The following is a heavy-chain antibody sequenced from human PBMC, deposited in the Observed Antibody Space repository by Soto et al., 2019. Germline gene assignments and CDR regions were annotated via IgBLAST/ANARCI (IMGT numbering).Heavy chain of an antibody. J-gene: IGHJ6*02. D-gene: IGHD3-3*01. Sequence: QVQLVESGGGVVQPGRSLRLSCAASGFTFSSYAMHWVRQAPGKGLEWVAVISYDGSNKYYADSVKGRFTISRDNSKNTLYLQMNSLRAEDTAVYYCAREVTIFGVVMGAYYYGMDVWGQGTTVTVSS. V-gene: IGHV3-30-3*01. CDR1: GFTFSSYA. CDR3: AREVTIFGVVMGAYYYGMDV. CDR2: ISYDGSNK.